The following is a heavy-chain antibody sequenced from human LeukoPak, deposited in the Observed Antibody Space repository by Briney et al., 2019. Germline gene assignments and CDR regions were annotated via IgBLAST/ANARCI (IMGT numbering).Heavy chain of an antibody. Sequence: GGSLRLSCSASGFTFSSYDMHWVRQATGKGLEWVSAIGTAGDTYYPGSVKGRFTISRENAKNSLYLQMNSLRAEDTAVYYCARGSYNDFWSGYYTPVRYFDYWGQGTLVTVSS. CDR1: GFTFSSYD. V-gene: IGHV3-13*01. J-gene: IGHJ4*02. CDR3: ARGSYNDFWSGYYTPVRYFDY. CDR2: IGTAGDT. D-gene: IGHD3-3*01.